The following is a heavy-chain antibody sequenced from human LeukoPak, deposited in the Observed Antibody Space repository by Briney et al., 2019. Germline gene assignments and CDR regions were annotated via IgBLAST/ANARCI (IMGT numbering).Heavy chain of an antibody. CDR2: DNWNSASI. V-gene: IGHV3-9*01. Sequence: GGSLRLSCAASGFTFHHYAIHWVRQVPGKGLEWVSGDNWNSASIGYADSVKGRFTISRDNAKNSVFLQMDSLRAEDTALYYCAKDKAPLYSGYDWDLDFWGQGTLVTVSS. CDR3: AKDKAPLYSGYDWDLDF. J-gene: IGHJ4*02. CDR1: GFTFHHYA. D-gene: IGHD5-12*01.